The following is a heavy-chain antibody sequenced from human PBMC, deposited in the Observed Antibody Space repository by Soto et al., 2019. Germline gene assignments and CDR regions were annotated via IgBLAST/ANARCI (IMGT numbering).Heavy chain of an antibody. CDR3: ARGCSSTSCYHPGVYYYYGMDV. V-gene: IGHV1-18*04. D-gene: IGHD2-2*01. CDR2: ISAYNGNT. CDR1: GYTFTSYG. J-gene: IGHJ6*02. Sequence: GASVKVSCKASGYTFTSYGISWVRQAPGQGLEWMGWISAYNGNTNYAQKLQGRVTMTTDTSTSTAYMELRSLRSDDTAVYYCARGCSSTSCYHPGVYYYYGMDVWGQGTTGTVSS.